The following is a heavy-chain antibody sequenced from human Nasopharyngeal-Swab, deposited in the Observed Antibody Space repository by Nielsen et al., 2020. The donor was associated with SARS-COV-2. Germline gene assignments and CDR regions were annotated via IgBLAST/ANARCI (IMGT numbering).Heavy chain of an antibody. J-gene: IGHJ4*02. Sequence: SETLSLTCTVSGGSISSGSYYWSWIRQPAGKGLEWIGRIYTSGSTNYNPSLKSRVTISVDTSKNQFSLKLSSVTAADTAVYYCAREYWFGESKTFDYWGQGTLVTVSS. CDR1: GGSISSGSYY. CDR2: IYTSGST. D-gene: IGHD3-10*01. CDR3: AREYWFGESKTFDY. V-gene: IGHV4-61*02.